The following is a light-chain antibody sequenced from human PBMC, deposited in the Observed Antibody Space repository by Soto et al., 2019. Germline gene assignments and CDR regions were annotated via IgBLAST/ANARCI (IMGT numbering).Light chain of an antibody. J-gene: IGKJ5*01. Sequence: VLTQYPATLSLSPGEGAVLSCRASESVSTHVAWYQQKPGQAPRLLIYGASQRATGIPARFSGSGSGTEFTLTISSLEPEDFAVYYCQQRSSFISFGQGTRLEIK. CDR3: QQRSSFIS. V-gene: IGKV3-11*01. CDR2: GAS. CDR1: ESVSTH.